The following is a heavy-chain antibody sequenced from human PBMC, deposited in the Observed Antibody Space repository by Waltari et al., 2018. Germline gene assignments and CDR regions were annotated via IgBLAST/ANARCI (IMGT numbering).Heavy chain of an antibody. V-gene: IGHV4-59*01. J-gene: IGHJ4*02. CDR1: GGSISSYY. Sequence: QVQLQESGPGLVKPSETLSLTCTVSGGSISSYYWNWIRQPPGRGLEWIGYIYDSGSTSYNPALKRRVTMSVDTSKNQFSLNVRSVAAADTAVYYWARFGRSGYWAFDYWGQGILVTVSS. D-gene: IGHD3-22*01. CDR3: ARFGRSGYWAFDY. CDR2: IYDSGST.